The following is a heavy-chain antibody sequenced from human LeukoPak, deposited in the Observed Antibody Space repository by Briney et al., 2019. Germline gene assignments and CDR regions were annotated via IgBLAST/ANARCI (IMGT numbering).Heavy chain of an antibody. D-gene: IGHD3-10*01. V-gene: IGHV4-39*01. Sequence: KPSETLSLTCTVSGDSISSNSYYWGWIRQPPGKGLEWIGSIYYSGSTYYNPSLKSRVTISVGTSKNQFSLHLSSVTAADTAVYYCAKHRGPTGPDSWGQGTLVTVSS. CDR3: AKHRGPTGPDS. CDR1: GDSISSNSYY. CDR2: IYYSGST. J-gene: IGHJ5*01.